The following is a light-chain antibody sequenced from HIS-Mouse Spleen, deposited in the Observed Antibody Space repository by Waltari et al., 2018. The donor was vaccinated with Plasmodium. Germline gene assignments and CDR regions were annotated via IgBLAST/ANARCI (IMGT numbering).Light chain of an antibody. J-gene: IGKJ2*01. CDR1: QSVSSSY. V-gene: IGKV3-20*01. CDR3: QQYGSSPYT. Sequence: PGARATLSCRASQSVSSSYLAWYQQKPGQAPRLLIYGASSRATGNPDRFSGSGSGTDFTLTISRLEPEDFAVYYCQQYGSSPYTFGQGTKLEIK. CDR2: GAS.